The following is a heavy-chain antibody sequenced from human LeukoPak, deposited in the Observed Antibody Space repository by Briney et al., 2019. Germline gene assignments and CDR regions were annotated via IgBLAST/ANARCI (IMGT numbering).Heavy chain of an antibody. CDR3: ATDLAVAAAGTLFDY. Sequence: GASVKVSCKVSGYTLTELSMHWVRQAPGKGLEWMGGFDPEDGETIYAQKFHGRVTMTEDTSTDRAYMALSSRRSEDTAVYYCATDLAVAAAGTLFDYWGQGTLVTVSS. V-gene: IGHV1-24*01. J-gene: IGHJ4*02. CDR1: GYTLTELS. D-gene: IGHD6-13*01. CDR2: FDPEDGET.